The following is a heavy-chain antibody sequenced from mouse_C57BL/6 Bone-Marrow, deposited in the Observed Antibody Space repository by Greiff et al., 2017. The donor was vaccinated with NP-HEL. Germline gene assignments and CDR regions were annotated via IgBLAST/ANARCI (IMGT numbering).Heavy chain of an antibody. Sequence: EVKLEESGPGLAKPSQTLSLTCSVTGYSITSDYWNWIRKFPGNKLEYMGYISYSGSTYYNPSLKSRISITRNTSKNQYYLQLNSVTTEDTATYYGASRTGLHWYFDVWGTGTTVTVSS. CDR3: ASRTGLHWYFDV. D-gene: IGHD4-1*01. V-gene: IGHV3-8*01. CDR1: GYSITSDY. CDR2: ISYSGST. J-gene: IGHJ1*03.